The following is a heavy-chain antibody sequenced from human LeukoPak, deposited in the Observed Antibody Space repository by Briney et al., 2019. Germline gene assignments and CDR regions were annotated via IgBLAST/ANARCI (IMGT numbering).Heavy chain of an antibody. CDR2: ISQSGST. J-gene: IGHJ4*02. Sequence: SETLSLTCAVYGGSFSGYYWTWIRQPPGKGLEWIGEISQSGSTNYNPSLKSRVTMSVDTPKKQFSLKLNSVTAADTAVYYCARGRYCSGGSCYYYWGQGTLVTVSS. D-gene: IGHD2-15*01. V-gene: IGHV4-34*01. CDR1: GGSFSGYY. CDR3: ARGRYCSGGSCYYY.